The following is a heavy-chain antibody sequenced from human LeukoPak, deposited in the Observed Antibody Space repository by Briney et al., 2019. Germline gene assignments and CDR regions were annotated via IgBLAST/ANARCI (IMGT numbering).Heavy chain of an antibody. D-gene: IGHD3-10*01. Sequence: PGGSLRLSCAASGITFSNAWMTWVRRAPGKGLEWVGRILSKTDGGTPNYAAPVKGRFTISRDDSKDTVYLQMNSLKTEDTAVYYCSTERAGAFDYWGQGTLVTVSS. CDR3: STERAGAFDY. CDR1: GITFSNAW. V-gene: IGHV3-15*01. CDR2: ILSKTDGGTP. J-gene: IGHJ4*02.